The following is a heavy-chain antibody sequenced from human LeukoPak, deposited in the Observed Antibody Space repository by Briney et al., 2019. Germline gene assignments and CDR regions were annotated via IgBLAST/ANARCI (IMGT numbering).Heavy chain of an antibody. V-gene: IGHV1-2*04. CDR1: GYTLTELS. Sequence: ASVKVSCKVSGYTLTELSMHWVRQAPGQGLEWMGWINPNSGGTNYAQKFQGWVTMTRDTSISTAYMELSRLRSDDTAVYYCARDLEGTHQFDYWGQGTLVTVSS. CDR2: INPNSGGT. D-gene: IGHD3-10*01. J-gene: IGHJ4*02. CDR3: ARDLEGTHQFDY.